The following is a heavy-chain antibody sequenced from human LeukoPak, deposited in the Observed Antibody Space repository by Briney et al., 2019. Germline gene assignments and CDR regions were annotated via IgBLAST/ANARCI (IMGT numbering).Heavy chain of an antibody. CDR1: GFTFSTYG. J-gene: IGHJ4*02. CDR3: ARAYYSDITDYPYIGY. V-gene: IGHV3-33*01. Sequence: PGRSLRLSCAASGFTFSTYGMHWVRHAPGKGLEWVAVIRYDGNNKFYVDSVRGRFTISRDNCKNMLYLQMNSLRAEDTAVYYCARAYYSDITDYPYIGYWGQGVLVTVSS. CDR2: IRYDGNNK. D-gene: IGHD3-22*01.